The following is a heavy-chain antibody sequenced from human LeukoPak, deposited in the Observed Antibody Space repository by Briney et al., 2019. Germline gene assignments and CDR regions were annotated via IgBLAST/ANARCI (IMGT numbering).Heavy chain of an antibody. CDR1: GASISDSY. D-gene: IGHD3-16*01. CDR3: ARHPIVFGGSSGAFDI. CDR2: IYTSGGS. J-gene: IGHJ3*02. Sequence: SETLSLTCTVSGASISDSYWSWIRQPPGKGLEWIGYIYTSGGSVYNPSLLGRVSISADMSKNQFSLNVNSVTATDTAVYFCARHPIVFGGSSGAFDIWGQGAMVTVTS. V-gene: IGHV4-4*09.